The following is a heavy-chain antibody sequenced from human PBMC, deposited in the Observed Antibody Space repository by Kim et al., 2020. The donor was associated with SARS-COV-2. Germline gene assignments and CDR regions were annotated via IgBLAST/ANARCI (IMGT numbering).Heavy chain of an antibody. V-gene: IGHV3-33*01. Sequence: GGSLRLSCAASGFTFSSYGMHWVRQAPGKGLEWVAVIWYDGSNKYYADSVKGRFTISRDNSKNTLYLQMNSLRAEDTAVYYCARDGISMGGSYYWGTGFDYWGQGPLVTVSS. CDR2: IWYDGSNK. J-gene: IGHJ4*02. D-gene: IGHD1-26*01. CDR3: ARDGISMGGSYYWGTGFDY. CDR1: GFTFSSYG.